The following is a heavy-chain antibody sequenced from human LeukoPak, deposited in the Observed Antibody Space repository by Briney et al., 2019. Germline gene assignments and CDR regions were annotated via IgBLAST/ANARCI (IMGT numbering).Heavy chain of an antibody. V-gene: IGHV3-53*01. CDR3: ARARGYSYGCDY. J-gene: IGHJ4*02. Sequence: PGGSLRLSCAASGFIVSSNYMSWVRQAQGKGLEWVSVIYSGGSTYYADSVKGRSTISRDNSKNTLYLQMNSLRVEDTAVYYCARARGYSYGCDYWGQGTLVTVSS. CDR1: GFIVSSNY. CDR2: IYSGGST. D-gene: IGHD5-18*01.